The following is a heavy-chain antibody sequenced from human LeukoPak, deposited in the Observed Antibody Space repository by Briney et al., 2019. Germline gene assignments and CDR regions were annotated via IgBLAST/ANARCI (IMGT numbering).Heavy chain of an antibody. CDR3: ARRIVVAGGRGNYFDY. Sequence: PGGSLRLSCAASGFXVSSNYINWVRQAPGKGLEWVSVIYSGGDTYYADAVKGRFTISRDDSKNTLYLQMNSLRAEDTAIYYCARRIVVAGGRGNYFDYWGQGTLVTVSS. D-gene: IGHD6-19*01. J-gene: IGHJ4*02. V-gene: IGHV3-53*01. CDR2: IYSGGDT. CDR1: GFXVSSNY.